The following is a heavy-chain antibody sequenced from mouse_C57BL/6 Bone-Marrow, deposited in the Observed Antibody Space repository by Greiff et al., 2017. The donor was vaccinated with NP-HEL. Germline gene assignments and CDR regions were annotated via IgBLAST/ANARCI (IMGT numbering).Heavy chain of an antibody. J-gene: IGHJ4*01. V-gene: IGHV1-50*01. D-gene: IGHD4-1*01. CDR1: GYTFTSYW. CDR3: ARTGTCAMDY. CDR2: IDPSDSYT. Sequence: QVQLQQSGAELVKPGASVKLSCKASGYTFTSYWMQWVKQRPGQGLEWIGEIDPSDSYTNYNQKFKGKATLTVDTSSSTAYMQLSSLTSEDSAVYYCARTGTCAMDYWGQGTSVTVSA.